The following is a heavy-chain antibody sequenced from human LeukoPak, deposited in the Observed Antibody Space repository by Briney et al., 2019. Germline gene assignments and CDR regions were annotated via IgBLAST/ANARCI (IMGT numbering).Heavy chain of an antibody. CDR2: INSDGSST. J-gene: IGHJ6*02. Sequence: GGSLRLSCAASGFTFSSYWMHWVRQAPGKGLVWVSRINSDGSSTSYADSVKGRFTISRDNAKNTLYLQMNSLRAEDTAVYYCAMGHVVVAASGDYYGMDVWGQGTTVTVSS. D-gene: IGHD2-15*01. CDR3: AMGHVVVAASGDYYGMDV. V-gene: IGHV3-74*01. CDR1: GFTFSSYW.